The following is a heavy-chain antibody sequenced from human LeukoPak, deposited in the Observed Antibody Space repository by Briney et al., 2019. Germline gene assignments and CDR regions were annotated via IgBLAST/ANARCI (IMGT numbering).Heavy chain of an antibody. D-gene: IGHD5-18*01. Sequence: SETLSLTCTVSGGSISSGGDYWSWIRQHPGKGREWIGYIYYSGSTYYNPSLKSRVTISVDTAKNQFSLKRSSVTAADTALYYCARRGYSYGAGWFDPWGQGTLVTVSS. CDR3: ARRGYSYGAGWFDP. CDR2: IYYSGST. J-gene: IGHJ5*02. V-gene: IGHV4-31*03. CDR1: GGSISSGGDY.